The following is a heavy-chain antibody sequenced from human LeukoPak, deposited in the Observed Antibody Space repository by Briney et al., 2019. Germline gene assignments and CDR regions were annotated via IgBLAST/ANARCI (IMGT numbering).Heavy chain of an antibody. J-gene: IGHJ5*02. CDR3: ARVQGTSWFDP. D-gene: IGHD2-2*01. V-gene: IGHV3-66*01. Sequence: GGSLRLSCAASGFIVSNTYMSWVRQPPGKGLEWVSTIYSGGTTNYADSVKGRFTISRGDFMNTLHLQMNSLRAEDTAVYYCARVQGTSWFDPWGRGILVTVSS. CDR2: IYSGGTT. CDR1: GFIVSNTY.